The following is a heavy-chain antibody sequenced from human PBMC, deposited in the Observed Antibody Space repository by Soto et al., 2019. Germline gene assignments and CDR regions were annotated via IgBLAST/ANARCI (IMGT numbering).Heavy chain of an antibody. D-gene: IGHD6-19*01. V-gene: IGHV3-7*01. CDR3: ARAIAMAYSV. Sequence: EVVLVESGVGLVQPGGSLRLSCAASGFTFSSYWMTWVRQAPGRELEWVANINSDGSKTYYVDSVKGRFTITRDNAKTSLHLQMNSRSAEDTAVYYCARAIAMAYSVWGKETTVTVSS. CDR1: GFTFSSYW. J-gene: IGHJ6*03. CDR2: INSDGSKT.